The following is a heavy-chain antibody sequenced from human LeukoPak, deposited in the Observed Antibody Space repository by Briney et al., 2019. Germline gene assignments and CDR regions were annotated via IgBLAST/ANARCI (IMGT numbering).Heavy chain of an antibody. CDR3: AKHFCTGLDCSLFDS. V-gene: IGHV3-23*01. D-gene: IGHD3/OR15-3a*01. CDR2: ISGSGDST. CDR1: GFTFSSYA. J-gene: IGHJ4*02. Sequence: PGRSLRLSCAASGFTFSSYAMSWVRQAPGKGLEWDSVISGSGDSTYYADSVKGRFIISRDNSKNTLSLQLNSLRPEDTALYYCAKHFCTGLDCSLFDSWGQGTLVTVSS.